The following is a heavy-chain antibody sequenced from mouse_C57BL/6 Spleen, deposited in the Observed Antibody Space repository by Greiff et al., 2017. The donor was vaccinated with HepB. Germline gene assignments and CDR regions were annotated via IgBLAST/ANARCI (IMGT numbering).Heavy chain of an antibody. J-gene: IGHJ4*01. V-gene: IGHV5-16*01. CDR2: INYDGSST. CDR3: ARETAQATGAMDY. D-gene: IGHD3-2*02. Sequence: EVKLMESEGGLVQPGSSMKLSRTASGFTFSDYYMAWVRQVPEKGLEWVANINYDGSSTYYLDSLKSRFIISRDNAKNILYLQMSSLKSEDTATYYCARETAQATGAMDYWGQGTSVTVSS. CDR1: GFTFSDYY.